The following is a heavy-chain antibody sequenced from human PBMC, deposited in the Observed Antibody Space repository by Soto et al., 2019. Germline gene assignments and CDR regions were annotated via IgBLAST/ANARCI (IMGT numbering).Heavy chain of an antibody. V-gene: IGHV4-34*01. Sequence: SETLSLTCAVYGGSFSRYYWSWIRQPPGKGLEWIGEINHSGSTNYNPSLQSRVTISVDTSKNQFSLKLSSVTAADTAVYYCARISGSYYTTDYWGQGTLVTVSS. D-gene: IGHD3-10*01. CDR3: ARISGSYYTTDY. CDR1: GGSFSRYY. J-gene: IGHJ4*02. CDR2: INHSGST.